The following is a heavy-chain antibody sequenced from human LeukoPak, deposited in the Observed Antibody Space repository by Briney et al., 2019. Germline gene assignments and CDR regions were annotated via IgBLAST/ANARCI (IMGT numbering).Heavy chain of an antibody. CDR2: IYRDGSTT. J-gene: IGHJ4*02. D-gene: IGHD4-17*01. CDR3: ARERDDYDDPGPLDC. V-gene: IGHV3-74*01. CDR1: GFGFSRYW. Sequence: GGSLRLSCAASGFGFSRYWMHWVRQAPGTGLKWVSRIYRDGSTTDYADSVKGRFSISRDNSKNTLSMDMNSLRAGDTAVYYCARERDDYDDPGPLDCWGQGTLVTVSS.